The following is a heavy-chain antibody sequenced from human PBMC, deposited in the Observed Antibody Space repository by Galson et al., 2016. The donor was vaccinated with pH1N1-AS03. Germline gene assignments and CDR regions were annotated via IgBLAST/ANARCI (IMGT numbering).Heavy chain of an antibody. D-gene: IGHD5-24*01. J-gene: IGHJ4*02. CDR1: GFTFSSYA. Sequence: SLRLSCAASGFTFSSYAMTWVRQAPGKGLEWVSTISASGVTTDYADSVKGRFTISRDNSRDTMYLQINSLRAEDTALYYCAKARVRRGGDRENHFDYWGQGTLVTVSS. V-gene: IGHV3-23*01. CDR2: ISASGVTT. CDR3: AKARVRRGGDRENHFDY.